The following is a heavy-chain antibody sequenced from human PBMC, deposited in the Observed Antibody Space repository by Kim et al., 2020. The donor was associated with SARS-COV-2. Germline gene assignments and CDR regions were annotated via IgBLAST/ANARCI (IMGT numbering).Heavy chain of an antibody. V-gene: IGHV4-59*13. CDR1: GASISSYY. Sequence: SETLSLTCTVSGASISSYYWVWVRQRPGKGLEWMSTFCRSGSTSSYPSPKIRGPITADTSNHQIPLHLSPVTVADTAADYCSCGDHGDNDGLGRRGQG. CDR3: SCGDHGDNDGLGR. J-gene: IGHJ6*01. D-gene: IGHD2-21*01. CDR2: FCRSGST.